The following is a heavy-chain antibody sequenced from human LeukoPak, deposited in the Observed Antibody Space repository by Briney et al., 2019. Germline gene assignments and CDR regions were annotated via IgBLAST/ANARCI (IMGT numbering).Heavy chain of an antibody. CDR2: IYTSGST. V-gene: IGHV4-4*07. J-gene: IGHJ3*02. D-gene: IGHD5-24*01. CDR1: GGSISSYY. CDR3: ARPNRRDGYNYDAFDI. Sequence: PSETLSLTCTVSGGSISSYYWSWIRQPAGKGLEWIGRIYTSGSTNYNPSLRSRVTMSVDTSKNQFSLKLSSVTAADTAVYYCARPNRRDGYNYDAFDIWGQGTMVTVSS.